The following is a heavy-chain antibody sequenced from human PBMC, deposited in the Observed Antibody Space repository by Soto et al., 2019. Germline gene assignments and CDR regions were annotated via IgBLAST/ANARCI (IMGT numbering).Heavy chain of an antibody. CDR2: IYYSGST. CDR3: ARHAGSSFYYFDY. D-gene: IGHD6-6*01. V-gene: IGHV4-39*01. Sequence: AETLSLTCTVSGGSISSSSYYWGWIRQPPGKGLEWIGSIYYSGSTYYNPSLKSRVTVSVDTSKNQFSLKLSSVTAADTAVYYCARHAGSSFYYFDYWGQGTLVTVSS. J-gene: IGHJ4*02. CDR1: GGSISSSSYY.